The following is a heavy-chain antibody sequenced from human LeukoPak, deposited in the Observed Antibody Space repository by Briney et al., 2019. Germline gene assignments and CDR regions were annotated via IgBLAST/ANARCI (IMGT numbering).Heavy chain of an antibody. Sequence: GGSLRLSCATSDFTVSDNYMSWVRQAPGRGLEWVSVISDGGVTYYADSVKGRFTISRDDSNDTLYLQMNSPRPEDTAVYYCGGSGSYYTPSYYWGQGTLVTVSS. D-gene: IGHD3-10*01. CDR3: GGSGSYYTPSYY. V-gene: IGHV3-53*01. CDR1: DFTVSDNY. CDR2: ISDGGVT. J-gene: IGHJ4*02.